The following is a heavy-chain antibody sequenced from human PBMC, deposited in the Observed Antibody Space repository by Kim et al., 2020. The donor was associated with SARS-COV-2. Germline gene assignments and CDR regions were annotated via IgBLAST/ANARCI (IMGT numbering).Heavy chain of an antibody. CDR2: VYSSGTT. CDR1: GDSISGYY. Sequence: SETLSLTCTVFGDSISGYYWTWIRQPPGKGLEWIGYVYSSGTTNCNPSLKSRVIMSIDTSKNQFSLKLSSVTAADTAVYYCATLSRVSGSYNNRFDPWGQGTLVTVSS. V-gene: IGHV4-59*13. J-gene: IGHJ5*02. D-gene: IGHD6-19*01. CDR3: ATLSRVSGSYNNRFDP.